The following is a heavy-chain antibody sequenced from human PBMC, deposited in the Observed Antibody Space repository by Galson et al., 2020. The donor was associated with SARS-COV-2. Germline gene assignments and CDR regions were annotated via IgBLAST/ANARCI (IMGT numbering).Heavy chain of an antibody. CDR1: GFTFSSYA. Sequence: GGSLRLSCAASGFTFSSYAMSWVRQAPGKGLEWVSAISGSGGSTYYADSVKGRFTISRDNAKNTLYLQMNSLRAEDTAVYYCAKDRQLRGDGDLDYWGQGTLVTVSS. D-gene: IGHD4-17*01. CDR3: AKDRQLRGDGDLDY. V-gene: IGHV3-23*01. J-gene: IGHJ4*02. CDR2: ISGSGGST.